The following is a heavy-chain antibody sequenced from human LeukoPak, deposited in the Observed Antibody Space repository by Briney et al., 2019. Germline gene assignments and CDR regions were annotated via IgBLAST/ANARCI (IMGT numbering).Heavy chain of an antibody. CDR2: IYDSGTT. CDR1: GFTVSSNY. J-gene: IGHJ4*02. Sequence: HPGGSLRLPCATSGFTVSSNYMSWVRQAPGKGLEWVSVIYDSGTTYYADSVKGRFLIFRDTSKNTVDLQMNSLRVEDTAVYYCAGRRSSGWYAYWGQGTLVTVSS. V-gene: IGHV3-53*01. D-gene: IGHD6-19*01. CDR3: AGRRSSGWYAY.